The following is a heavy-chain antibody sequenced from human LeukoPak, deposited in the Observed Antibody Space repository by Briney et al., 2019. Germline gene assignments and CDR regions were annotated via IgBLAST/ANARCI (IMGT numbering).Heavy chain of an antibody. CDR2: ISGSGGST. D-gene: IGHD2-2*01. CDR3: AKGGPFYCSSTSCYALDY. CDR1: GFTFSSYS. J-gene: IGHJ4*02. V-gene: IGHV3-23*01. Sequence: GGSLRLSCAASGFTFSSYSMNWVRQAPGKGLEWVLAISGSGGSTYYADCVKGRFTISRDNSKTTLYLQMNSLRAEDTAVYYCAKGGPFYCSSTSCYALDYWGQGTLVTASS.